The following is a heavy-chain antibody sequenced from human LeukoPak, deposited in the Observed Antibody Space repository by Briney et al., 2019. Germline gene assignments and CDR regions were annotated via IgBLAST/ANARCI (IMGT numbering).Heavy chain of an antibody. CDR2: IYYSGST. CDR1: GGSISSYY. J-gene: IGHJ3*02. D-gene: IGHD1-14*01. Sequence: SETLSLTCTVSGGSISSYYWSWIRQPPGKGLEWIGYIYYSGSTNYNPSLKSRVTISVDTSKNQFSLKLSSVTAADTAVYYCARDSPEGDAFDIWGQGTMVTVSS. V-gene: IGHV4-59*01. CDR3: ARDSPEGDAFDI.